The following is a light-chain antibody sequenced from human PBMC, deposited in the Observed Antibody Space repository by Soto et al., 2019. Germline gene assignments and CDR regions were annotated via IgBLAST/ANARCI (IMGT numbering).Light chain of an antibody. V-gene: IGKV3-15*01. CDR2: GAS. Sequence: EVVVTQSPRTLSVSPVERATLSCRASPSVSTNVAWYQQKPGQAPRLLISGASTRAAGVSARFTGSGSGTEFTLTISSLQSDDFAVYYCQQYHYWPPRTFGPGTRVDIK. J-gene: IGKJ1*01. CDR1: PSVSTN. CDR3: QQYHYWPPRT.